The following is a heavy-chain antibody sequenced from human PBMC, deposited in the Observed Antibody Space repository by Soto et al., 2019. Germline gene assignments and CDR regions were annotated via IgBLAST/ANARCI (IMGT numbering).Heavy chain of an antibody. J-gene: IGHJ4*02. V-gene: IGHV3-7*02. Sequence: PGGSLRLSCAASGFTFSSYWMSWVRQAPGKGLEWVANIKQDGSEKYYVDSVKGRFTISRDNAKNSLYLQMNSLRAEDTAVYYCARGNTIFGVVIQQNFDYWGQGTLVTVSS. CDR1: GFTFSSYW. CDR3: ARGNTIFGVVIQQNFDY. D-gene: IGHD3-3*01. CDR2: IKQDGSEK.